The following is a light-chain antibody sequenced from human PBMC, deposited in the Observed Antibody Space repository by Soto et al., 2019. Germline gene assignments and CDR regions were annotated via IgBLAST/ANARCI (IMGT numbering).Light chain of an antibody. CDR1: SSDVGGYNY. Sequence: QSALTQPASVSGSPGQSITISCTGTSSDVGGYNYVSWYQQHPGKAPKLMIYEVSNRPSGVSNRFSGSKSGNTASLTISGLQAEDEADYYCQSWDSDAALVFGTGTKLTVL. J-gene: IGLJ1*01. CDR3: QSWDSDAALV. V-gene: IGLV2-14*01. CDR2: EVS.